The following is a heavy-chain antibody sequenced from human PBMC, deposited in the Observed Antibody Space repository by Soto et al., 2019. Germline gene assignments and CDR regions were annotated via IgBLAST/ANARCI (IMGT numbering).Heavy chain of an antibody. CDR1: GDSVSSNSAA. CDR3: ARASYYDCQPFDY. J-gene: IGHJ4*02. V-gene: IGHV6-1*01. CDR2: TYYRSRWYN. Sequence: SQTLSLTCAISGDSVSSNSAAWNWIRQSPSRGLEWLGRTYYRSRWYNDYAVSVRSRITVNPDTSKNQFSLQLNSVTPEDTAVYYCARASYYDCQPFDYWGQGTLVTVSS. D-gene: IGHD3-3*01.